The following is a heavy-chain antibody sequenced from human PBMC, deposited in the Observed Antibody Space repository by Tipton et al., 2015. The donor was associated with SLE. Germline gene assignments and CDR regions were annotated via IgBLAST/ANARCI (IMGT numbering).Heavy chain of an antibody. D-gene: IGHD6-19*01. J-gene: IGHJ3*02. V-gene: IGHV4-59*01. CDR3: ARAPYRSGWFEAFDM. CDR2: IHYSGSA. Sequence: LRLSCAVYGGSFSGYYWSWIRQPPGKGLEWIGYIHYSGSAYYNPSLKSRFTISVDTSKNQFSLKLSSVTAADTAVYYCARAPYRSGWFEAFDMWGQGTMVTVSS. CDR1: GGSFSGYY.